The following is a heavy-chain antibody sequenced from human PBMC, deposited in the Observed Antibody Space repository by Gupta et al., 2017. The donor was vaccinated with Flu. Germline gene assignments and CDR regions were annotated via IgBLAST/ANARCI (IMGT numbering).Heavy chain of an antibody. CDR2: IYYSGST. Sequence: QVQLQASGPGLVTPSETLSLTCTVSGGSISSYYWSWIRQPPGKGLEWIGYIYYSGSTNYNPSLKSRVTISVDTSKNQFSLKLSSVTAADTAVYYCARQTHVLIRFLEWLPEGWFDPWGQGTLVTVSS. CDR3: ARQTHVLIRFLEWLPEGWFDP. D-gene: IGHD3-3*01. CDR1: GGSISSYY. V-gene: IGHV4-59*01. J-gene: IGHJ5*02.